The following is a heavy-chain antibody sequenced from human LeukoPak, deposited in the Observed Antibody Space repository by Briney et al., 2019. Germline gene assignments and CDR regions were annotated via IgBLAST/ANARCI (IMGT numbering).Heavy chain of an antibody. CDR3: ARTNYGRMYWYFDL. J-gene: IGHJ2*01. CDR2: VYHGGST. CDR1: GGSISTDNW. Sequence: SGTLSLTCAVSGGSISTDNWWSWVRQPPGKGLEWIAEVYHGGSTNHNPSLKSRVTISLDKSKNQFSLKLSSVTAADTAVYYCARTNYGRMYWYFDLWGRCTLVTVSS. V-gene: IGHV4-4*02. D-gene: IGHD3-10*01.